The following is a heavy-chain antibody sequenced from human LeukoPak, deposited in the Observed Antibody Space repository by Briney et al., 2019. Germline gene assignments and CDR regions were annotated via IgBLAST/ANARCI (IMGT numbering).Heavy chain of an antibody. CDR1: GFTFSSYA. CDR3: VRDRHYIGNREVRFPY. D-gene: IGHD3-10*01. J-gene: IGHJ4*02. V-gene: IGHV3-30*04. Sequence: PGGSLRLSCAASGFTFSSYAMHWVRQAPGKGLEWVAVISYDGSNKYYADSVKGRFTISRDNAKNSLDLQMNSLRVEDTAVYYCVRDRHYIGNREVRFPYWGQGALVTVSS. CDR2: ISYDGSNK.